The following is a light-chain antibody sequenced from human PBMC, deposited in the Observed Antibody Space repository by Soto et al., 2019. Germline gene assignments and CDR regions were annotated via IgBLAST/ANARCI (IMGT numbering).Light chain of an antibody. CDR1: STDVGGYNY. J-gene: IGLJ2*01. V-gene: IGLV2-14*01. Sequence: QSALTQPASVSGSPGQSITISCTGTSTDVGGYNYVSRYQQHPGKAPKLIIYEVRNRPSGVSNRFSGSKSGNTASLTISGLQAEDEGDYYCSSYTSSNTLVVFGGGTKLTVL. CDR3: SSYTSSNTLVV. CDR2: EVR.